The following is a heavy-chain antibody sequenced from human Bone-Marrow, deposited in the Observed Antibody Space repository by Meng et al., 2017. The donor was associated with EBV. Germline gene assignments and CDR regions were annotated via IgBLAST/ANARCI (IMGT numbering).Heavy chain of an antibody. CDR1: GYTFTSYG. CDR3: ARENGKYCSSTSCLPDY. D-gene: IGHD2-2*01. Sequence: QVQLVHSGVEVKKPGASVKVSCKASGYTFTSYGISWVRQAPGQGLEWMGWISAYNGDTNYAQKLQGRVTMTTDTSTSTAYMELRSLRSDDTAVYYCARENGKYCSSTSCLPDYWGQGTLVTVSS. CDR2: ISAYNGDT. V-gene: IGHV1-18*01. J-gene: IGHJ4*02.